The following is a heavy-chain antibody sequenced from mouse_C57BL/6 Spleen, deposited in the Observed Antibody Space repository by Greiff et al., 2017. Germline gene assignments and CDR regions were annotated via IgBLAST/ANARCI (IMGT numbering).Heavy chain of an antibody. V-gene: IGHV1-55*01. D-gene: IGHD1-1*01. J-gene: IGHJ4*01. Sequence: QVQLQQPGAELVKPGASVKMSCKASGYTFTSYWITWVKQRPGQGLEWIGDIYPGSGSTNYNEKFKSKATLTVDTSSSTAYMQLSSLTSEDSAVYYCARRGYWYYYGSSYDYYAMDYWGQGTSVTVSS. CDR2: IYPGSGST. CDR3: ARRGYWYYYGSSYDYYAMDY. CDR1: GYTFTSYW.